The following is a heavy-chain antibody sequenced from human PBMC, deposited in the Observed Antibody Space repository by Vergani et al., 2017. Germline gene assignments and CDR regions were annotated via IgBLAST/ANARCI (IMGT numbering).Heavy chain of an antibody. CDR1: GFTFTDYG. J-gene: IGHJ4*02. CDR3: AKDLDDILTGPFDY. Sequence: QAQLVESGGGVVQPGSSLRLSCAASGFTFTDYGMHWVRQAPGKGLEWVAVIWSNGVNKYYADSVRGRFTISRDNSKNTLYLQMNSLRAEDTAVYYCAKDLDDILTGPFDYWGQGTLVTVSS. D-gene: IGHD3-9*01. V-gene: IGHV3-33*06. CDR2: IWSNGVNK.